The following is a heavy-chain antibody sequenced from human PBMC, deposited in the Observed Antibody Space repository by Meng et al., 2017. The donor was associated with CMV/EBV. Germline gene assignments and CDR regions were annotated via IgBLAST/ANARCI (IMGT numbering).Heavy chain of an antibody. Sequence: QVQLQESGPGMVKPSETLSLICTVAGGSISSYYWSWIRQPAGKGLEWIGRIYTSGSTNYNPSLKSRVTMSVDTSKNQFSLKLSSVTAADTAVYYCARHGDTAMVVGIDYWGQGTLVTVSS. J-gene: IGHJ4*02. CDR2: IYTSGST. D-gene: IGHD5-18*01. CDR1: GGSISSYY. V-gene: IGHV4-4*07. CDR3: ARHGDTAMVVGIDY.